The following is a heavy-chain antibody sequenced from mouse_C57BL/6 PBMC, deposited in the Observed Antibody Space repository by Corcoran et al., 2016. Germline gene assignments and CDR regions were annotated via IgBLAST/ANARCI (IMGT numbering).Heavy chain of an antibody. D-gene: IGHD2-4*01. CDR2: IYPGDGDT. CDR3: ARQKYDYDGYYFDY. CDR1: GYAFSSYW. Sequence: QVQLQQSGAELVKPGASVKISCKASGYAFSSYWMNWVKQRPGKGLEWIGQIYPGDGDTNYNGKFKGKATLTADKSSSTAYMQLSSLTSEDSAVYFCARQKYDYDGYYFDYWGQGTTLTVSS. J-gene: IGHJ2*01. V-gene: IGHV1-80*01.